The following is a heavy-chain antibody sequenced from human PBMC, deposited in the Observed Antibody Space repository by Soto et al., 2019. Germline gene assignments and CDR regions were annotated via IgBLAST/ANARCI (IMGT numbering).Heavy chain of an antibody. CDR1: GFTFSGSE. CDR3: TRSQYYDILTGFYYYYGMDV. Sequence: GGSLRLSCAASGFTFSGSEMHWVRQASGKGLEWVGRIRSKANSYATAYAASVKGRFTISRDDSKNTAYLQMNSLKTEDTAVYYCTRSQYYDILTGFYYYYGMDVWGQGTTVTVS. V-gene: IGHV3-73*01. J-gene: IGHJ6*02. D-gene: IGHD3-9*01. CDR2: IRSKANSYAT.